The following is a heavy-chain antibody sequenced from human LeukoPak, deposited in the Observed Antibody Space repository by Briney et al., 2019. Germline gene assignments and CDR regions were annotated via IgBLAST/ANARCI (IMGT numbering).Heavy chain of an antibody. J-gene: IGHJ4*02. CDR1: GFTFSSYA. Sequence: GGSLRLSCAASGFTFSSYAVSWVRQAPGKGLEWVSAISGSGGSTYYADSVKGRFTISRHNSKSTLYLQMNSLRAEDTAVYYCAKDTSGWYGYSGDYFDYWGQGTLVTVSS. V-gene: IGHV3-23*01. CDR3: AKDTSGWYGYSGDYFDY. CDR2: ISGSGGST. D-gene: IGHD6-19*01.